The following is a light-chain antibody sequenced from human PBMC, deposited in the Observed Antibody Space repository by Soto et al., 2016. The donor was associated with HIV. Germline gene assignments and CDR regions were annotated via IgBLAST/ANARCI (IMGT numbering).Light chain of an antibody. CDR2: QDN. CDR1: KLGNKY. Sequence: SYDLTQPPSVSVSPGQTASITCSGDKLGNKYARWYQQRPGQSPVLVIYQDNKRPSGIPERFSGSNSGNTATLTISGTQAMDEADYFCQAWDTGTAVFGGGTKLTVL. J-gene: IGLJ2*01. CDR3: QAWDTGTAV. V-gene: IGLV3-1*01.